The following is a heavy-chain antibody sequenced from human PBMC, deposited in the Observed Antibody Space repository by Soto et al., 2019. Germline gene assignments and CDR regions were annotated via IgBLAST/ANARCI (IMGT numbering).Heavy chain of an antibody. CDR2: IYYSGST. V-gene: IGHV4-30-4*01. CDR3: ARANRYGPTASDY. Sequence: SESLSLTCTVFGGSISSGDYYWSWIRQPPGKGLEWIGYIYYSGSTYYNPSLKSRVTISVDTSKNQFSLKLSSVTAADTAVYYWARANRYGPTASDYWGQGTLVTVSS. J-gene: IGHJ4*02. D-gene: IGHD5-18*01. CDR1: GGSISSGDYY.